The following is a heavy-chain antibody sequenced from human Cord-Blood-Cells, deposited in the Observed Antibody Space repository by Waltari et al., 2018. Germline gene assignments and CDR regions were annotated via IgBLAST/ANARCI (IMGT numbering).Heavy chain of an antibody. D-gene: IGHD5-12*01. Sequence: VKKPGSSVKVSCKASGGTFSSYAISWVRQAPGQGLEWMGGIIPIFGTANYAQKFQGRVTITADESTSTAYMELSSLRSEDTAVYYCARRGGYSGYDYYFDYWGQGTLVTVSS. CDR1: GGTFSSYA. CDR2: IIPIFGTA. V-gene: IGHV1-69*01. J-gene: IGHJ4*02. CDR3: ARRGGYSGYDYYFDY.